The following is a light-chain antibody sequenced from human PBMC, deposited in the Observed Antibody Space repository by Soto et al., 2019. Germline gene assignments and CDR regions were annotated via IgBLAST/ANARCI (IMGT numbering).Light chain of an antibody. V-gene: IGLV2-23*01. CDR2: EAT. CDR3: SSYASSMSVI. CDR1: SSDVGSYNL. J-gene: IGLJ2*01. Sequence: QSVLTQPASVSGSPGQSITISCTGTSSDVGSYNLVSWYQQHPGKAPKLMIYEATKRPSGVSTRFSGSKSGNTASLTISGLQAEDEADYVCSSYASSMSVIFGGGTKVTVL.